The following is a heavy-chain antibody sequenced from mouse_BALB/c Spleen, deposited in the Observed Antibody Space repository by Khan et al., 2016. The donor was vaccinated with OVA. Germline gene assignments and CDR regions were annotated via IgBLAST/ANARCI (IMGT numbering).Heavy chain of an antibody. Sequence: QIQLVQSGPELKKPGETVKISCKASGYTFTNYGMNWVKQAPGKGLKWMGWINTYTGEPTYADDFKGRFVFSLETSASTAYLQISNLKNEDMTTYVCARVPSYWYSDVWGAGTTVTVSS. CDR2: INTYTGEP. V-gene: IGHV9-1*02. CDR3: ARVPSYWYSDV. CDR1: GYTFTNYG. J-gene: IGHJ1*01.